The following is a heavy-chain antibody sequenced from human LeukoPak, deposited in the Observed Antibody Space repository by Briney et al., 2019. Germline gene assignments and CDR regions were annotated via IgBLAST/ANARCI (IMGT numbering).Heavy chain of an antibody. V-gene: IGHV3-30*18. J-gene: IGHJ2*01. CDR1: GFTFTRYG. D-gene: IGHD6-13*01. Sequence: GRSLRLSCAASGFTFTRYGMHWVRQAPGKGLEWVAGISYDGSKEYYIDSVKGRFTISRDSSKNTLYLQMSSLSTEDTALYYCAKDGRGSSWWKDIWYFDFWGRGTLVTVSS. CDR3: AKDGRGSSWWKDIWYFDF. CDR2: ISYDGSKE.